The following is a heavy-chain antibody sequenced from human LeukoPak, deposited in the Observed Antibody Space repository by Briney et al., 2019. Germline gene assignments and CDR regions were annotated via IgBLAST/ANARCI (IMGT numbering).Heavy chain of an antibody. CDR1: GFTFRDYG. V-gene: IGHV3-33*01. J-gene: IGHJ4*02. CDR2: IWYDGTTK. D-gene: IGHD1-26*01. CDR3: ARARMVGGTTYYFAY. Sequence: GRSLRLSCAASGFTFRDYGMHWVPQAPGKGLEWVALIWYDGTTKDYADSVKGRFTISRDNSKNTLYLQMNSLRAEDTAVYYCARARMVGGTTYYFAYWGQGTLVTVSS.